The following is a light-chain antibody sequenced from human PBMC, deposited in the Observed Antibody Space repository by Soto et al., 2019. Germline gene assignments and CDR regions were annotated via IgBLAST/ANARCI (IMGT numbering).Light chain of an antibody. J-gene: IGKJ2*01. CDR1: QSLLHSNGYNY. CDR2: LRS. CDR3: MQALQTPLT. V-gene: IGKV2-28*01. Sequence: DIVMTQSPLSLPVTPGEPASISCRSSQSLLHSNGYNYLDWYLQKPGQSPQLLIYLRSNRASGVPDRFSGSGSGTDFTLKISRVEAEDVGIYYCMQALQTPLTFGQGTKLEIK.